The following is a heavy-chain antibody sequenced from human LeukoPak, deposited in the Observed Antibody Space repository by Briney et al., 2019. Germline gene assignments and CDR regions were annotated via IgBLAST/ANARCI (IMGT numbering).Heavy chain of an antibody. D-gene: IGHD3-22*01. J-gene: IGHJ4*02. V-gene: IGHV4-61*02. Sequence: SQTLSLTCTVSGGSISSGSYYWSWIRQPAGKGLEWIGRIYTSGSTNYNPSLKSRVTISVDTSKNQFFLKLSSVTAADTAVYYCARDYYDSSGSTYYFDYWGQGTLVTVSS. CDR1: GGSISSGSYY. CDR2: IYTSGST. CDR3: ARDYYDSSGSTYYFDY.